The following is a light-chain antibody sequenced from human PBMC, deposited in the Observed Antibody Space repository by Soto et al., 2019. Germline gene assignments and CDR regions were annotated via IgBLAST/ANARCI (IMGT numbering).Light chain of an antibody. Sequence: EIVLTQSPGTLSLSPGERATLSCRASQSVSSSYLAWYQQKPGQAPRLLIYGPSNRATGIPDRFSGSGSATDFTPTISRLEPEDFAVYYCQQYDTSPLTFGGGTKVDIK. CDR2: GPS. J-gene: IGKJ4*01. CDR1: QSVSSSY. CDR3: QQYDTSPLT. V-gene: IGKV3-20*01.